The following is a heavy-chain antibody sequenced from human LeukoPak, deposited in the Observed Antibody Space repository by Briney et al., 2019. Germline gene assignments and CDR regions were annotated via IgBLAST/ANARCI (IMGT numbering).Heavy chain of an antibody. CDR2: IYPGDSDT. J-gene: IGHJ6*02. D-gene: IGHD6-13*01. CDR1: GYSFTSYW. V-gene: IGHV5-51*01. Sequence: KHGESLKISCKGSGYSFTSYWIGWVRQMPGKGLEWMGIIYPGDSDTRYSPSFQGQVTISADKSISTAYLQWSSLKASDTAMYYRARGSAAVSYYYGMDVWGQGTTVTVSS. CDR3: ARGSAAVSYYYGMDV.